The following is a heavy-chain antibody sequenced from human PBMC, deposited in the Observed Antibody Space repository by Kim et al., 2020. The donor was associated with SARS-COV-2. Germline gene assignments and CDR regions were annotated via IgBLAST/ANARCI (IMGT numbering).Heavy chain of an antibody. CDR3: ARGDAFDI. CDR1: GFTFNNYS. Sequence: GGSLRLSCAASGFTFNNYSMNWVRQAPGKGLEWVSSISSGSNYIHYADSMKGRFTISRDNAKNSLYLQMNSLKAEDTAVYYCARGDAFDIWGQGTTVTVSS. J-gene: IGHJ3*02. V-gene: IGHV3-21*01. CDR2: ISSGSNYI.